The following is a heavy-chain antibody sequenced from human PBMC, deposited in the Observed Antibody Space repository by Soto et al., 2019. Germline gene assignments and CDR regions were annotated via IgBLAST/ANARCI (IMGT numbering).Heavy chain of an antibody. V-gene: IGHV3-30*18. CDR1: GFTFSSYG. Sequence: QVQLVESGGGVVQPGRSLRLSCAASGFTFSSYGMHWVRQAPGKGLEWVAVISYDGSNKYYADSVKGRFTISRDNSKNTLYLQMNSLRAEDTAVYYCAKVSSFPLKFDYWGQGTLVTVSS. CDR2: ISYDGSNK. J-gene: IGHJ4*02. D-gene: IGHD3-16*02. CDR3: AKVSSFPLKFDY.